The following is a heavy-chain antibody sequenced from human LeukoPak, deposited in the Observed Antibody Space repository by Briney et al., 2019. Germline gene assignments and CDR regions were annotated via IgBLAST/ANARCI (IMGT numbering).Heavy chain of an antibody. CDR1: GGTFSSYA. Sequence: SVKVSCKASGGTFSSYAISWVRQAPGQGLEWMGGIIPIFGTANYAQKFQGRVTITADESTSTAYMELSSLRSEDTAVYYCARRSPRLPMFRGVITPPHFAYWGKGTLVTVSS. J-gene: IGHJ4*02. CDR3: ARRSPRLPMFRGVITPPHFAY. CDR2: IIPIFGTA. V-gene: IGHV1-69*13. D-gene: IGHD3-10*01.